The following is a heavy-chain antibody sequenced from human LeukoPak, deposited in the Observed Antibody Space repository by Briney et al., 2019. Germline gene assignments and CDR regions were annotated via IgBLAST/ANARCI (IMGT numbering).Heavy chain of an antibody. V-gene: IGHV3-21*01. D-gene: IGHD2/OR15-2a*01. CDR1: GFTFSSYS. CDR3: ARDGLVTRDSYYYMDV. J-gene: IGHJ6*03. CDR2: ISSSSSYI. Sequence: GGSLRLSCAASGFTFSSYSMNWVRQAPGKGLEWVSSISSSSSYIYYADSVKGRFTISRDNAKNSLYLQMNSLRAEDTAVYYCARDGLVTRDSYYYMDVWGKGTTVTVSS.